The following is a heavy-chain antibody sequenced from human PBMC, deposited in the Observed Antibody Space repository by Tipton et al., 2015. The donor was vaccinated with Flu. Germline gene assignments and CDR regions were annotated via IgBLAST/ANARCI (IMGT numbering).Heavy chain of an antibody. CDR1: GFTFSSYG. D-gene: IGHD1-26*01. J-gene: IGHJ4*02. Sequence: SLRLSCAASGFTFSSYGMHWVRQAPGKGLEWVAVIWYDGSNKYYADSVKGRFTISRDNSKNTLYLQMNSLRAEDTAVYYCAKSSGSYPSRAPIDYWGQGTLVTVSS. CDR2: IWYDGSNK. V-gene: IGHV3-33*06. CDR3: AKSSGSYPSRAPIDY.